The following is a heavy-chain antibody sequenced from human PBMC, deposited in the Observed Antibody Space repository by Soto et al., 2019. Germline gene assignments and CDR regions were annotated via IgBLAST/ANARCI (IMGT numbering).Heavy chain of an antibody. Sequence: GGSLRLSCAASGFTFSTYSMNWVRQAPGKGLEWVSYISSSSTTIYYADSVKGRFTISRDSAKNSLHLQMNSLRAEDTAVYYCARDRYYGSGSFDYWGQGTLVTVSS. J-gene: IGHJ4*02. CDR3: ARDRYYGSGSFDY. CDR2: ISSSSTTI. V-gene: IGHV3-48*01. D-gene: IGHD3-10*01. CDR1: GFTFSTYS.